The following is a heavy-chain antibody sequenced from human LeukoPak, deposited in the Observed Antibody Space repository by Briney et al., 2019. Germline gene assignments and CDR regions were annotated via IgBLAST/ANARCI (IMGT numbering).Heavy chain of an antibody. CDR3: AKAHVDTAMSDGWGLDY. CDR2: ISGDGGST. D-gene: IGHD5-18*01. J-gene: IGHJ4*02. V-gene: IGHV3-43*02. Sequence: GGSLRLSCAASGFTFDDYAMHWARQAPGKGLEWVSLISGDGGSTYYADSVKGRFTISRDNSKNSLYLQMNSLRTEDTALYYCAKAHVDTAMSDGWGLDYWGQGTLVTVSS. CDR1: GFTFDDYA.